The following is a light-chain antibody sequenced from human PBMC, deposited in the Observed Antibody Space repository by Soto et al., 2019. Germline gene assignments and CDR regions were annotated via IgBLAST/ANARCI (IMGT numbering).Light chain of an antibody. CDR3: SSYTSSSTPVV. Sequence: QSVLTQPPSVSGSPGQSVTISCTGTSSDVGSYNRVSWYQQPPGTAPKLMIYEVSNRPSGVPDRFSGSKSGNTASLTISGLQAEDDADYYCSSYTSSSTPVVFGGGTKVTVL. CDR2: EVS. CDR1: SSDVGSYNR. J-gene: IGLJ2*01. V-gene: IGLV2-18*02.